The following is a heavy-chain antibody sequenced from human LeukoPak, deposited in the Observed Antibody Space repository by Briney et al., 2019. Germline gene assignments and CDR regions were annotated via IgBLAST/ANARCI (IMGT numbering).Heavy chain of an antibody. CDR2: IYSGGST. CDR1: GFTVSSNY. V-gene: IGHV3-53*01. Sequence: GGSLRLSCAASGFTVSSNYMSWVRQAPGKGLEWVSVIYSGGSTYYADSVKGRFTISRDNSKNTLYLQMNSLRAEDTAVYYCARSSPYYYDSSGYELDHWGQGTLVTVSS. CDR3: ARSSPYYYDSSGYELDH. D-gene: IGHD3-22*01. J-gene: IGHJ4*02.